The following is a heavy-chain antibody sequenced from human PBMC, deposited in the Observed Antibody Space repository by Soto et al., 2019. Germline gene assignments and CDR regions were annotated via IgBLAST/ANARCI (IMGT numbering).Heavy chain of an antibody. Sequence: VQLVESGGGLVQPSGSLRLSCVASEFSFSTYWMHWVRQAAGKGLMWVARIDTTGSTTTYADSVQGRFTISRDNAKNMMYLQMKSVRDEDTAIYFCASVSAAQYYYVMDAWGQGTKVTVS. J-gene: IGHJ6*02. CDR2: IDTTGSTT. V-gene: IGHV3-74*01. D-gene: IGHD2-15*01. CDR1: EFSFSTYW. CDR3: ASVSAAQYYYVMDA.